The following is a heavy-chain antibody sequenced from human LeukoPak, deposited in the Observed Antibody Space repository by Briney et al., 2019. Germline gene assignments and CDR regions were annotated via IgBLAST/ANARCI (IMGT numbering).Heavy chain of an antibody. V-gene: IGHV3-7*01. CDR2: IKQDGSKE. J-gene: IGHJ2*01. D-gene: IGHD7-27*01. Sequence: GGSLRLSCAASGFTFSSYWMSWVRQAPGKGLEWVADIKQDGSKEYCVDSVKGRFTISRDNAKNSLYLQMNSLRAEDTAVFYCARETGDSYWNFDLWGRGTLVAVSS. CDR3: ARETGDSYWNFDL. CDR1: GFTFSSYW.